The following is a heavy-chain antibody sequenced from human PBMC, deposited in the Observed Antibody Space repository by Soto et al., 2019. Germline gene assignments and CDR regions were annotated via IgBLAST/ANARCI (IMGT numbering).Heavy chain of an antibody. J-gene: IGHJ6*02. CDR3: ARVRVTMVRGVTYYYYGMDV. CDR1: GFTFSSYG. D-gene: IGHD3-10*01. V-gene: IGHV3-33*01. CDR2: IWYDGSNK. Sequence: VGSLRLSCAASGFTFSSYGMHWVRQAPGKGLEWVAVIWYDGSNKYYADSVKGRFTISRDNSKNTLYLQMNSLRAEDTAVYYCARVRVTMVRGVTYYYYGMDVWGQGTTVTSP.